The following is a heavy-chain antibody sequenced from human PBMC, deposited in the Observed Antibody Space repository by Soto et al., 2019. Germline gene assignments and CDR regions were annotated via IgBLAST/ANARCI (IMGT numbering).Heavy chain of an antibody. Sequence: QVQLVQSGAEVKKPGASVKVSCKASGYTFTSYGINWVRQAPGQGHEWMGWISAYNGHTNYAQKLQRRVTMTTDTSTRTADMELRSLRSDDTAMYYCARVFTDYGDYKYYFDYWGQGTLVTVSS. J-gene: IGHJ4*02. V-gene: IGHV1-18*04. CDR1: GYTFTSYG. D-gene: IGHD4-17*01. CDR2: ISAYNGHT. CDR3: ARVFTDYGDYKYYFDY.